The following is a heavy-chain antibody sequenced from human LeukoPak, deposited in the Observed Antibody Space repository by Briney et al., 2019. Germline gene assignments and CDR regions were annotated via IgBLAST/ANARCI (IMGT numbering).Heavy chain of an antibody. Sequence: GSLRLSCAASGFTFSSYDMHWVRQAPGKGLEWVAVIWYDGNNKYYADSVKGRFTISRDNSKNTLYLQMNSLRAEDTAVYYCARDRAYQWLSRNYYYGMDVWGQGTTVTVSS. CDR1: GFTFSSYD. CDR2: IWYDGNNK. CDR3: ARDRAYQWLSRNYYYGMDV. J-gene: IGHJ6*02. D-gene: IGHD6-19*01. V-gene: IGHV3-33*01.